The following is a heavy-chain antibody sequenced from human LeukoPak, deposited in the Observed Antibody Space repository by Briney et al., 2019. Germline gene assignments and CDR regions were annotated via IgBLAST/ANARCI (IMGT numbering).Heavy chain of an antibody. V-gene: IGHV4-59*11. CDR2: IYYTGTT. CDR1: GGSLSGHY. J-gene: IGHJ4*02. Sequence: SETLSLTCTVGGGSLSGHYWGWIRQPPGKGLELVGHIYYTGTTSYNPSLNSRVTITLDTSRNQFSLRLTSVIAADTALYYCARFSWGCSTASCYLTNWGQGALVTVSS. D-gene: IGHD2-2*01. CDR3: ARFSWGCSTASCYLTN.